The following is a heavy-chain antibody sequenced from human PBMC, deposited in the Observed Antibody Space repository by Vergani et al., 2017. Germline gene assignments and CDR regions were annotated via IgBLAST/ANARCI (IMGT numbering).Heavy chain of an antibody. J-gene: IGHJ3*02. V-gene: IGHV1-46*01. Sequence: QVQLVQSGAEVKKPGASVKVSCKASGYTFTSYYMHWVRQAPGQGLEWMGIINPSGGSTSYAQKFQGRVTMTRDTSTSTVYMELSSLRSEDTAVYYCTRMELNNYAFDIWGQGTMVTVSS. CDR1: GYTFTSYY. CDR3: TRMELNNYAFDI. D-gene: IGHD1-7*01. CDR2: INPSGGST.